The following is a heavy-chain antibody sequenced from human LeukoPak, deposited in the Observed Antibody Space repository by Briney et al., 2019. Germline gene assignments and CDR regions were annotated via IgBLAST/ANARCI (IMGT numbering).Heavy chain of an antibody. J-gene: IGHJ5*02. CDR3: TTDLGYYDSSGYYH. CDR1: GFTFSSYS. D-gene: IGHD3-22*01. CDR2: ISSSSSTI. Sequence: PGGSLRLSCAASGFTFSSYSMNWVRQAPGKGLEWVSYISSSSSTIYYADSVKGRFTISRDNAKNSLYLQMNSLKTEDTAVYYCTTDLGYYDSSGYYHWGQGTLVTVSS. V-gene: IGHV3-48*01.